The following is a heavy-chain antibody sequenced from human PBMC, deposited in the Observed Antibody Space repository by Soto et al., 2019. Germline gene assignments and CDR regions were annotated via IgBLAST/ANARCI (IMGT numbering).Heavy chain of an antibody. CDR3: ARGGPDSSSYGMDV. CDR1: GGSFSGYY. Sequence: SETLSLSCAVYGGSFSGYYWSWIRRPPGKVLEWIGEINHSGSTNYNPSLKSRVTISVDTSKNQFSLKLSSVTAADTAVYYCARGGPDSSSYGMDVWGQGTTVT. D-gene: IGHD6-13*01. J-gene: IGHJ6*02. CDR2: INHSGST. V-gene: IGHV4-34*01.